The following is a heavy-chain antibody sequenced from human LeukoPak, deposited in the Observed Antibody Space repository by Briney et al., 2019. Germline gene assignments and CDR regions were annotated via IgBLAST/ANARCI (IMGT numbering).Heavy chain of an antibody. Sequence: GRSLRLSCAGSGFTFGGYGMHWFRQTPGKGLEWVAVIAYDGSRAFYADSVKGRFTISRDNSKNTMSVQMDDLRAEDTAVYYCTRYNNDHFDYWGQGTLVSVSS. D-gene: IGHD1-14*01. J-gene: IGHJ4*02. V-gene: IGHV3-33*01. CDR1: GFTFGGYG. CDR2: IAYDGSRA. CDR3: TRYNNDHFDY.